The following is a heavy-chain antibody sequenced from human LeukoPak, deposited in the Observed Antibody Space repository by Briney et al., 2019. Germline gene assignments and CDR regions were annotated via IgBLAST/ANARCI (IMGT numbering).Heavy chain of an antibody. J-gene: IGHJ4*02. V-gene: IGHV3-11*04. Sequence: GGSLRLSCAASGFTFSDYYMSWIRQAPGKGLEWVSYISSSGSTIYYADSVKGRFTISRDNAKNSLYLQMNSLRAEDTAVYYCARDLYYYDSSPRGGYWGQGTLVTVSS. CDR1: GFTFSDYY. CDR2: ISSSGSTI. CDR3: ARDLYYYDSSPRGGY. D-gene: IGHD3-22*01.